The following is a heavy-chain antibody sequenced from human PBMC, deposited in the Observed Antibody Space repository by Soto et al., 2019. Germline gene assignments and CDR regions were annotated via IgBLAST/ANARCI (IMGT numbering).Heavy chain of an antibody. V-gene: IGHV3-30*03. D-gene: IGHD2-2*01. J-gene: IGHJ3*02. CDR1: GFTFSSYG. CDR2: VSYDGSNK. Sequence: SLRLSCAASGFTFSSYGVHWVRQAPGKGLEWVASVSYDGSNKHYADSVKGRFTISRDNSKNTLYLQMNSLRAEDTAVYYCTHQRWGAFEIWGQGTMVTVSS. CDR3: THQRWGAFEI.